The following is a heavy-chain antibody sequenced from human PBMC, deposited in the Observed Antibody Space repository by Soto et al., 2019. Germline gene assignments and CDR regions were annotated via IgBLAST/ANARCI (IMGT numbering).Heavy chain of an antibody. CDR1: GYIFTNYG. CDR2: ISGYNGYP. Sequence: QVQLVQSGAEVRKPGASVNVSCKTSGYIFTNYGVAWVRQAPAQGLELVAWISGYNGYPKYTQKFQGRVTVTTDTSTRTGYMELRNLRSDETAVYYCARGSAGALYDFWGQGTPVTVSS. D-gene: IGHD6-13*01. J-gene: IGHJ4*02. V-gene: IGHV1-18*01. CDR3: ARGSAGALYDF.